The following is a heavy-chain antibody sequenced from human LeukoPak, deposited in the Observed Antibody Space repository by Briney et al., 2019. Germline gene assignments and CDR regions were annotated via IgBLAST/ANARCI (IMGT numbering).Heavy chain of an antibody. D-gene: IGHD6-19*01. V-gene: IGHV4-59*08. CDR2: VYYTGST. Sequence: ASETLSLTCTVSGGSISTYYWSWIRQPPGKGLEWIGYVYYTGSTNYNPSLKSRVTISVDTSKNQFSLKLSSVTAADTAVYYCARPRAVNWFDPWGQGTLVTVSS. CDR1: GGSISTYY. J-gene: IGHJ5*02. CDR3: ARPRAVNWFDP.